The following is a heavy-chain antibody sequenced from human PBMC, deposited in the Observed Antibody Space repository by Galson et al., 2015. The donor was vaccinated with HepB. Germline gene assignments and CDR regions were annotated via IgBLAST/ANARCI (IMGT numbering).Heavy chain of an antibody. D-gene: IGHD3-10*01. CDR1: GFTVSSNY. J-gene: IGHJ4*02. Sequence: SLRLSCAASGFTVSSNYMSWVRQAPGKGLEWVSVIYSGGSTSYADSVKGRFTISRHNSKNTLYLQMNSLRAEDTAVYYCARGSGRPLYYFDYCGQGTLVTVSS. CDR3: ARGSGRPLYYFDY. V-gene: IGHV3-53*04. CDR2: IYSGGST.